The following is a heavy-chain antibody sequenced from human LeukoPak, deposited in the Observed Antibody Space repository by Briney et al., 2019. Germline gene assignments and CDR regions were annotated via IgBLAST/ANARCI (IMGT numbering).Heavy chain of an antibody. Sequence: SVKVSCKASGGTFSSYAISWVRQAPGQGLEWMGGIIPIFGTANYAQKFQGRVTITADESTSTAYMELSSLRSEDTAVYYCAGVSRGGSYADYWGQGTLVTVSS. CDR2: IIPIFGTA. CDR3: AGVSRGGSYADY. J-gene: IGHJ4*02. D-gene: IGHD1-26*01. V-gene: IGHV1-69*13. CDR1: GGTFSSYA.